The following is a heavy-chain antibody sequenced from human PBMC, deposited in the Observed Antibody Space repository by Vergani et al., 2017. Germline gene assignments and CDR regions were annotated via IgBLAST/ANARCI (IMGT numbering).Heavy chain of an antibody. D-gene: IGHD3-10*01. CDR2: SYPGDSEV. V-gene: IGHV5-51*01. J-gene: IGHJ3*01. Sequence: EKQLVQSGSETNQPGESLKISCQALGYIFSNFWIGWVRQRPGRGLEWMGISYPGDSEVKSNPTFRGQVIFSVDTSVNTAYLQWRSLQASDTATYFCASGGHGSENGGALQLWGQGTNITVSS. CDR1: GYIFSNFW. CDR3: ASGGHGSENGGALQL.